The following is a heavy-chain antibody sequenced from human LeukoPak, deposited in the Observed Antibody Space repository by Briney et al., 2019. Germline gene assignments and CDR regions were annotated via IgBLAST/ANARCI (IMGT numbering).Heavy chain of an antibody. CDR2: ISGDGGTT. J-gene: IGHJ4*02. CDR1: GTTFEDYA. D-gene: IGHD6-13*01. CDR3: ARDRAAALDY. V-gene: IGHV3-43*02. Sequence: GGSLRLSCAASGTTFEDYAMHWVRQAPGKGLEWVSFISGDGGTTYYADSVKGRFTISRDNSNNTLYLQVDSLRAEDTAVYYCARDRAAALDYWGQGTLVTVSS.